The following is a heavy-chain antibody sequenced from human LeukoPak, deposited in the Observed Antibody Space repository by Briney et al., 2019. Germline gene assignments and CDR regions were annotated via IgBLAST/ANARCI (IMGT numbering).Heavy chain of an antibody. Sequence: GGSLRLSCGASGFVFDTHDMHWVRQAPGKGLEWVAYIRSDGYHTYYADSVKGRFTITRDNSKNTMYLQMNSLRLEDMAVYYCAKPSGSGIDYWGRGIRVTVSS. CDR3: AKPSGSGIDY. D-gene: IGHD1-26*01. J-gene: IGHJ4*01. CDR2: IRSDGYHT. V-gene: IGHV3-30*02. CDR1: GFVFDTHD.